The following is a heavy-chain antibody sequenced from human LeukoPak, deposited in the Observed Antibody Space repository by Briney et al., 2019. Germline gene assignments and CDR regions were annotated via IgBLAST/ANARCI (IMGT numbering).Heavy chain of an antibody. CDR2: IYYSGST. V-gene: IGHV4-39*07. J-gene: IGHJ6*03. D-gene: IGHD6-19*01. CDR1: GGSISSSSYY. Sequence: PSETLSLTCTVSGGSISSSSYYWGWIRQPPGKGLVWIGSIYYSGSTYYNPSLKSRVTISVDTSKNQFSLKLSSVTAADTAVYYCARQEVAGMGHYYRQYMDVWGKGTTVTVSS. CDR3: ARQEVAGMGHYYRQYMDV.